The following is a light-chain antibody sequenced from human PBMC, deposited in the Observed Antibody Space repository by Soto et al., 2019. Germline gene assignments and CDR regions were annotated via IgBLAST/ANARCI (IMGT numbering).Light chain of an antibody. CDR3: CSYTTSSTYV. CDR1: SSDVGAYNY. J-gene: IGLJ1*01. V-gene: IGLV2-8*01. Sequence: QSALTQPPSAPGSPGQTVAISCTGTSSDVGAYNYVSWYQQHPGKAPKLMIYDVIERPSGVPARFSGSKSGNTASLTVSGLQPEDEADYYCCSYTTSSTYVFGTGTKLTVL. CDR2: DVI.